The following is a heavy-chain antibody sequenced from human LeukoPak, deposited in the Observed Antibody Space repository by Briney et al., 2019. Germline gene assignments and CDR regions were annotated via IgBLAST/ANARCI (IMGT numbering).Heavy chain of an antibody. V-gene: IGHV1-2*02. D-gene: IGHD6-19*01. J-gene: IGHJ4*02. CDR1: GYTFTGYY. Sequence: ASVKVSCKASGYTFTGYYMHWVRQAPGQGLEWMGWINPNSGGTNYAQKFQGRVTMTRDTSISTAYMELSRLRSDDTAVYYCARAYSSGWFFLNWGQGTLVTVSS. CDR3: ARAYSSGWFFLN. CDR2: INPNSGGT.